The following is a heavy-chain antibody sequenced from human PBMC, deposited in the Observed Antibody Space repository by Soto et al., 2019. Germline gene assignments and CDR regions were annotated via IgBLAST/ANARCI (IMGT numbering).Heavy chain of an antibody. CDR2: ISSSRSYI. V-gene: IGHV3-21*01. CDR3: VRDNNNYCSGGSCYAF. CDR1: GFTIRRDS. J-gene: IGHJ6*02. Sequence: GGSLRLACAASGFTIRRDSMDRIRQAPGKGLEWVSSISSSRSYIYYADSVKGRFTISRDNAKNSLYLQKTSQRAEDTAVYYCVRDNNNYCSGGSCYAFWGQGTTVNVSS. D-gene: IGHD2-15*01.